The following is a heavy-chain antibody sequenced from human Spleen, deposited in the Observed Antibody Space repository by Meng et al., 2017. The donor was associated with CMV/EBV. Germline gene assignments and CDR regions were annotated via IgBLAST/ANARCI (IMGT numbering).Heavy chain of an antibody. CDR3: ARVWSYSVAVAGYFDY. Sequence: QVQRQGAGPGLVKPSGTLSLPCPVSGGSISSYYWSWIRQPAGKGLEWIGRIYTSGSTNYNPSLKSRVTMSVDTSKNQFSLKLSSVTAADTAVYYCARVWSYSVAVAGYFDYWGQGTLVTVSS. CDR2: IYTSGST. J-gene: IGHJ4*02. V-gene: IGHV4-4*07. D-gene: IGHD6-19*01. CDR1: GGSISSYY.